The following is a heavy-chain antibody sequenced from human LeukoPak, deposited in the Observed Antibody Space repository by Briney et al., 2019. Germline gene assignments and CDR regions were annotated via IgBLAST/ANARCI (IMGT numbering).Heavy chain of an antibody. V-gene: IGHV3-43*02. J-gene: IGHJ6*03. CDR2: ISGDGGST. D-gene: IGHD2-2*02. CDR1: GFTFDDYA. Sequence: PGGSLRLSCAASGFTFDDYAMHWVRQAPGKGLEWVSLISGDGGSTYYADSVKGRFTISRDNSKNSLYLQMNSLRTEDTALYYCAKIGGYCSSTSCYKSYYYYYMDVWGKGTTVTVS. CDR3: AKIGGYCSSTSCYKSYYYYYMDV.